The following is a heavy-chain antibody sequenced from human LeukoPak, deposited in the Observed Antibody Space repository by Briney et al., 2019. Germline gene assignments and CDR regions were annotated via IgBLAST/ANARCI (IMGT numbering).Heavy chain of an antibody. D-gene: IGHD3-22*01. V-gene: IGHV4-34*01. J-gene: IGHJ3*01. Sequence: SETLSLTCAVYGGSFSGYYWSWIRQPPGKGLEWIGEINHSGSTNYNPSLKSRVTISVDTSKNQFSLKLSPVTAADTAVYYCARAYYDSKTPRAWGQGTMVTVSS. CDR1: GGSFSGYY. CDR2: INHSGST. CDR3: ARAYYDSKTPRA.